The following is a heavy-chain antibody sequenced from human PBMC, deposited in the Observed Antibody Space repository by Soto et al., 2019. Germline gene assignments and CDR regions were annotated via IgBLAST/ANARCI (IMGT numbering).Heavy chain of an antibody. V-gene: IGHV4-30-4*01. Sequence: SETLSLTCTVSGGSVSSGIYYWSWIRQPPGKGLECIGFTSYSGTTYYNPSLKSRVTMSVDTSKNQFSLKLSSVTAADTAVYYCARDLRITMVRGVINHFDYWGQGTLVTVPS. J-gene: IGHJ4*02. D-gene: IGHD3-10*01. CDR3: ARDLRITMVRGVINHFDY. CDR1: GGSVSSGIYY. CDR2: TSYSGTT.